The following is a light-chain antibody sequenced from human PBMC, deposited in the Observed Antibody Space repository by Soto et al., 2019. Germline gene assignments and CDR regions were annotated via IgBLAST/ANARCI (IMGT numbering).Light chain of an antibody. V-gene: IGKV1D-13*01. CDR3: LQFNDYPPA. J-gene: IGKJ5*01. CDR2: DAS. Sequence: IQLTQSPSSLSASAGDRVTITCRASQGISSALAWYQQRPGKPPKLLIYDASSLQSGVPSRFSGSGSDTDFTLTISGLQPEDVATYYCLQFNDYPPAFGQGTRLEIK. CDR1: QGISSA.